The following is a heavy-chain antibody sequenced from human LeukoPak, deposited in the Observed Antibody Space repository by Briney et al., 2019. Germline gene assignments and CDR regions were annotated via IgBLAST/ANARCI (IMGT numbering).Heavy chain of an antibody. CDR2: INPNSGGT. CDR1: GYTFTGYY. D-gene: IGHD6-13*01. CDR3: ARSIAAAGRRVDY. V-gene: IGHV1-2*02. Sequence: ASVKVSCKASGYTFTGYYMHWVRQAPGQGLERMGWINPNSGGTNYAQKFQGRVTMTRDTSISTAYMELSRLRSDDTAVYYCARSIAAAGRRVDYWGQGTLVTVSS. J-gene: IGHJ4*02.